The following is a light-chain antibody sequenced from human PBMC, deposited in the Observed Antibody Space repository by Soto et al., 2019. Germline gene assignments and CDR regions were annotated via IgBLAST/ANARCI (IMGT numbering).Light chain of an antibody. CDR1: QSVSSN. Sequence: EIVMTQSPATLSVSPGERATLSCRASQSVSSNLAWYQQKPGQAPRLLIYGASSRATGTPARVSGSGSGTEFPLTISVLKSKDFAVYYGQKYKNWLLEYSFGKGTKLEIK. V-gene: IGKV3-15*01. CDR3: QKYKNWLLEYS. CDR2: GAS. J-gene: IGKJ2*01.